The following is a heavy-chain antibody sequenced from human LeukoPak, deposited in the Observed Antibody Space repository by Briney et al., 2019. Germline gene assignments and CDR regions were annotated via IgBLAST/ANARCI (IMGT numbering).Heavy chain of an antibody. CDR3: AHGSAQYYEY. CDR1: GFPFSSYS. CDR2: IRSQTAGGTT. V-gene: IGHV3-15*01. J-gene: IGHJ1*01. D-gene: IGHD2-15*01. Sequence: GGSLRLSCAASGFPFSSYSMTWVRQAPGKGLEWVGRIRSQTAGGTTDFAAPVKGRFSISRDDSKNSLYLQMNSLTSEDTAVYYCAHGSAQYYEYWGQGTLVTVSS.